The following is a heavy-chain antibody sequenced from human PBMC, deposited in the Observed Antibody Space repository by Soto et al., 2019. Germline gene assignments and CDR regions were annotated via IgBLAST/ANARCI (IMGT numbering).Heavy chain of an antibody. CDR2: ISGSGGST. V-gene: IGHV3-23*01. D-gene: IGHD3-10*01. CDR3: AKRRVTMVRGVPRYYYGMDV. CDR1: GFTFSSYA. Sequence: GGSLRLSCAASGFTFSSYAMSWVRQAPGKGLEWVSAISGSGGSTYYADSVKGRFTISRDNSKNTLYLQMNSLRAEDTAVYYCAKRRVTMVRGVPRYYYGMDVWGQGTTVTVSS. J-gene: IGHJ6*02.